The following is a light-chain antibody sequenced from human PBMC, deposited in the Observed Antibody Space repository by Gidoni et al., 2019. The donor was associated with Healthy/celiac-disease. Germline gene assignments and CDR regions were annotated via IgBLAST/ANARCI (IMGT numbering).Light chain of an antibody. J-gene: IGKJ2*01. CDR2: GAS. CDR3: QQFQA. CDR1: QSVSSSY. Sequence: EIVLTQSPGTLSLSPGERATLSCRASQSVSSSYLAWYQQKPGQAPWLLIYGASSRATGIPDRFSGSGSGTDFTLTISRLEPEDFAVYYCQQFQAFGQGTKLEIK. V-gene: IGKV3-20*01.